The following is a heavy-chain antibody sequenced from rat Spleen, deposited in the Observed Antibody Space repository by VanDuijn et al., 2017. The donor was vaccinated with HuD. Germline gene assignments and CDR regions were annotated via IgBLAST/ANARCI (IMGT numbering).Heavy chain of an antibody. CDR3: TTDPRTTGSLFDY. V-gene: IGHV5-20*01. CDR1: GFTFSDYY. Sequence: EVQLVESGGGLVQPGRSLKLSCAASGFTFSDYYMAWVRQAPTKGLEWVASITPSANITYYRDSVKGRFTISRDNAKSSLYLQMDSLRSEDTATYYCTTDPRTTGSLFDYWGQGVMVTVSS. D-gene: IGHD5-1*01. J-gene: IGHJ2*01. CDR2: ITPSANIT.